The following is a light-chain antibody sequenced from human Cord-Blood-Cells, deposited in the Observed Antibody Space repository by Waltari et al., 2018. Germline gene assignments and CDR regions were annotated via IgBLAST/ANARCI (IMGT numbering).Light chain of an antibody. CDR1: QSVSSSY. V-gene: IGKV3-20*01. CDR2: GAS. CDR3: QQYGSSPFT. J-gene: IGKJ3*01. Sequence: EIVLTQSPGTLSLSPGERATISCRDSQSVSSSYLAWYQQKPGQAPRLLIYGASSRATGIPDRFSGSGSGTDFTLTISRLEPEDFAVYYCQQYGSSPFTFGPGTKVDIK.